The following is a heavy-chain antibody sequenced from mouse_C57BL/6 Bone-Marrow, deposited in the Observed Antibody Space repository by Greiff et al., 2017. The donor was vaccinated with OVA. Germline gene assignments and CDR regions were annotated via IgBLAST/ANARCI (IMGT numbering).Heavy chain of an antibody. J-gene: IGHJ3*01. V-gene: IGHV14-4*01. D-gene: IGHD1-1*01. Sequence: VHVKQSGAELVRPGASVKLSCTASGFNIKDDYMHWVKQRPEQGLEWIGWIDPENGDTEYASKFQGKATITADTSSNTAYLQLSSLTSEDTAVYYCTTGDYGFADWGKGTLVTVSA. CDR1: GFNIKDDY. CDR2: IDPENGDT. CDR3: TTGDYGFAD.